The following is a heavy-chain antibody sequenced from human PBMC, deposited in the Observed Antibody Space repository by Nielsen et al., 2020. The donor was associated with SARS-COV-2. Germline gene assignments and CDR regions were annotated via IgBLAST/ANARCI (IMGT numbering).Heavy chain of an antibody. D-gene: IGHD7-27*01. CDR2: IIIIFDTA. V-gene: IGHV1-69*13. J-gene: IGHJ4*02. CDR1: GGTFSSDA. CDR3: ARVLTGDRGGFDY. Sequence: SVKVSCKASGGTFSSDAFSWVRQAPGQGLEWVGTIIIIFDTANYAQKFQGRVTITADESTSTAYMELSSLRSEDTAVYYCARVLTGDRGGFDYWGQGTLVTVSS.